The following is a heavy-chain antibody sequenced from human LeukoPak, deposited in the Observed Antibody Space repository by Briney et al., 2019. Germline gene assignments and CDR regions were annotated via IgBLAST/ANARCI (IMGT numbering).Heavy chain of an antibody. CDR3: ARDRGYSSSPFDY. Sequence: SETLSLTCTVSGGSIRSSDYYWGWIRQPPGKGLEWIASIYYSGTTHYNPSHQSRVTMSVDTSKNQFSLKLSSVTAADTAVYYCARDRGYSSSPFDYWGQGTLVTVSS. D-gene: IGHD6-6*01. V-gene: IGHV4-39*07. J-gene: IGHJ4*02. CDR2: IYYSGTT. CDR1: GGSIRSSDYY.